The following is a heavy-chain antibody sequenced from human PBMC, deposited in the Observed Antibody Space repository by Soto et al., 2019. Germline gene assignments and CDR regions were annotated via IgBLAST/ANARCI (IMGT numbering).Heavy chain of an antibody. D-gene: IGHD3-22*01. V-gene: IGHV1-18*01. Sequence: ASVKVSCKASGYTFTSNGISWVRQAPGQGLEWMGWISAYNGNTNYAQKLQGRVTMTTDTSTSTAYMELRSLRSDDTAVYYCASGYYYDSSGYDEYFQHWGQGTLVTVSS. J-gene: IGHJ1*01. CDR1: GYTFTSNG. CDR2: ISAYNGNT. CDR3: ASGYYYDSSGYDEYFQH.